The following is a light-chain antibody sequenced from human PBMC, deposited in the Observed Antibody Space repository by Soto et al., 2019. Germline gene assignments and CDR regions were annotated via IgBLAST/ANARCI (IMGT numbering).Light chain of an antibody. V-gene: IGLV2-14*03. CDR1: SSDVGRYNY. Sequence: QSALTQPASVSGSPGQSITISCTGTSSDVGRYNYVSWHQQHPGKAPKLMIYGVSNRPSGVSDRFSGSKSGNTASPTISGLQTEGEANYYCSSFTSHNGPRVVFGGGTKLTVL. CDR2: GVS. J-gene: IGLJ2*01. CDR3: SSFTSHNGPRVV.